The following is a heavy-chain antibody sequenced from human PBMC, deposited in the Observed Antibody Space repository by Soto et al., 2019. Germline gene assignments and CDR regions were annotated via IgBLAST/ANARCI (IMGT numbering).Heavy chain of an antibody. Sequence: ASVKVSCKASGYTFTAHYLHWARKAPGEGLEWMGWINPTTGATRYAQKFQGRVTMTRDKSIFTAYLQWSSLKSSDTAIYYCARLANRYDNYSFGYWGQGTLVTVSS. CDR3: ARLANRYDNYSFGY. D-gene: IGHD3-22*01. V-gene: IGHV1-2*02. CDR1: GYTFTAHY. CDR2: INPTTGAT. J-gene: IGHJ4*02.